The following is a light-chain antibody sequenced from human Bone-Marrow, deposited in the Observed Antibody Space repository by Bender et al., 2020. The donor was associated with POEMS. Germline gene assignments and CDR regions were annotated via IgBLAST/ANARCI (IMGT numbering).Light chain of an antibody. CDR3: SAWDDSLSGWV. J-gene: IGLJ3*02. V-gene: IGLV1-36*01. Sequence: QSVVTQPPSLSEAPRQRVTISCSGSSSNIGNHGVNWYQQLPVEAPKLLIYYDDLLTPGVSDRFSASKSATSASLAISELQSENEALYYCSAWDDSLSGWVFGGGTKLTVL. CDR2: YDD. CDR1: SSNIGNHG.